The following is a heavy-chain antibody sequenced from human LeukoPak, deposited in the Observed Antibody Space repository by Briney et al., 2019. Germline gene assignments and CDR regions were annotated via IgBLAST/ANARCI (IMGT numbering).Heavy chain of an antibody. V-gene: IGHV4-34*01. CDR1: GGSLSGYY. CDR2: INHSGST. J-gene: IGHJ4*02. D-gene: IGHD1-20*01. Sequence: SETLSLTCAVYGGSLSGYYWSWIRQPPGKGLEWIGEINHSGSTNYNPSLKSRVTMSVDTSKNQFSLKLSSVTAADTAVYYCAREGISYVFDYWGQGTLVTVSS. CDR3: AREGISYVFDY.